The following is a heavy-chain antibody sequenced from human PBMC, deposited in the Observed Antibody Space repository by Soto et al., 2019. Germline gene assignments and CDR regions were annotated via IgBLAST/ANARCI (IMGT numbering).Heavy chain of an antibody. CDR2: IYPGDSDT. J-gene: IGHJ6*02. D-gene: IGHD2-2*01. CDR1: GYSFTSYW. Sequence: GESLKISCNGSGYSFTSYWIGWVRQMPGKGLEWMGIIYPGDSDTRYSPSFQGQVTISADKSISTAYLQWSSLKASDTAMYYCARHKRCSSTSCWAYYYGMDVWGQGTTVTVSS. CDR3: ARHKRCSSTSCWAYYYGMDV. V-gene: IGHV5-51*01.